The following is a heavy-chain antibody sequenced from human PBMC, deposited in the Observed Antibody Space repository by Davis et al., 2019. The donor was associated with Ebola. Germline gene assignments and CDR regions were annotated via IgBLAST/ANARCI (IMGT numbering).Heavy chain of an antibody. Sequence: AASVKVSCKASGGTFSSYAISWVRQAPGQGLEWMGGIIPIFGTANYVQKFQGRVTITADESTSTAYMELSSLRSEDTAVYYCARAPGYCSSTSCYAYYYYGMDVWGKGTTVTVSS. J-gene: IGHJ6*04. CDR3: ARAPGYCSSTSCYAYYYYGMDV. CDR1: GGTFSSYA. CDR2: IIPIFGTA. D-gene: IGHD2-2*01. V-gene: IGHV1-69*13.